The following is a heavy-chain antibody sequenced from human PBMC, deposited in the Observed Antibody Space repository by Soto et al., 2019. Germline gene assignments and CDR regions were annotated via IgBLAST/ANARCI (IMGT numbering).Heavy chain of an antibody. V-gene: IGHV4-59*01. J-gene: IGHJ5*02. CDR1: GGSFSGYY. Sequence: SGTLSLTGAVDGGSFSGYYWSWIRQPPGKELEWIGYVYYSGSTNYNPSLKRRVTISVDTSKNQFSLKLSSVTAADTAMYYCARDRIGYGWFDPWGQGTLVTVSS. D-gene: IGHD5-12*01. CDR3: ARDRIGYGWFDP. CDR2: VYYSGST.